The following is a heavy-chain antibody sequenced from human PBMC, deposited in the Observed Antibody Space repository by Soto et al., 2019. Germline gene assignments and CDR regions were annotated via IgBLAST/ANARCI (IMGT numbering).Heavy chain of an antibody. D-gene: IGHD2-2*01. CDR2: ISVSGGST. CDR1: RFTFSSYA. CDR3: AKDGYSITRNKPLDY. J-gene: IGHJ4*02. Sequence: GGSLRLSGAASRFTFSSYAVCWVRQAPGKGLEWVSSISVSGGSTYYADSVKGRFTISRDNSKNTLYLQMNSLRAEDTAVYYCAKDGYSITRNKPLDYWGQGTLVTVSS. V-gene: IGHV3-23*01.